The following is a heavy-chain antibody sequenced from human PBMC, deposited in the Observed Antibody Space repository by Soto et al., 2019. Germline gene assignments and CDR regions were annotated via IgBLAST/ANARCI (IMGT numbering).Heavy chain of an antibody. J-gene: IGHJ4*02. CDR3: AKDEGVGGTLGLFDY. CDR1: GFDFTYYA. D-gene: IGHD1-26*01. Sequence: QVQLVESGGGAVQPGESLRLSCVASGFDFTYYAMHWVRQAPGKGLESVAVMSRDGSKIHHTDSVKGRFTISRDNSKNTLYLQMTSLRKEDTAVYFCAKDEGVGGTLGLFDYWGQGTLVSVSS. V-gene: IGHV3-30*18. CDR2: MSRDGSKI.